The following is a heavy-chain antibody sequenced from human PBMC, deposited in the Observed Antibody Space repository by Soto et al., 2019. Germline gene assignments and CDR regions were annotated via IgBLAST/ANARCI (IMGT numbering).Heavy chain of an antibody. CDR3: AREAAAGTLDY. D-gene: IGHD6-13*01. J-gene: IGHJ4*02. Sequence: QVQLVQSGAEVKKPGASVKVSCKASGYTFTSYGISWVRQAPGQGLEWMGWISAYNGNTNHAQNPQGRVTVTTDTSTSTAYMELRSLRSDDTVVYYCAREAAAGTLDYWGQGTLVTVSS. V-gene: IGHV1-18*01. CDR2: ISAYNGNT. CDR1: GYTFTSYG.